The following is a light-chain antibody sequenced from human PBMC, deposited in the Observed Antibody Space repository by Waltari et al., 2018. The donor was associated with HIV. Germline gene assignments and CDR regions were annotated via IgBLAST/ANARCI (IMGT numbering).Light chain of an antibody. CDR1: SSNTGAGYA. CDR3: QSYDSSLSVWV. CDR2: DNT. Sequence: QSVLTQPPSVSGAPGQRVTISCTGRSSNTGAGYAVHWYQQLPGTAPRLLVYDNTIRTSGVPDRVSGSKSGTAASLAIAGLQDEDESVYYCQSYDSSLSVWVFGGGTKVTVL. J-gene: IGLJ3*02. V-gene: IGLV1-40*01.